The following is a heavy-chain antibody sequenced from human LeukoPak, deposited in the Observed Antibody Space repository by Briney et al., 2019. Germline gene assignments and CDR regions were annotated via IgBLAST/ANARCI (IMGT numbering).Heavy chain of an antibody. V-gene: IGHV1-69*04. CDR3: ARESGGILTGHEDY. D-gene: IGHD3-9*01. CDR2: IIPILGIA. CDR1: GGTFSSYA. Sequence: GASVKVSCKASGGTFSSYAISWVRQAPGQGLEWMGRIIPILGIASYAQKFQGRVTITADKSTSTAYMELSSLRSEDTAVYYCARESGGILTGHEDYWGQGTLVTVSS. J-gene: IGHJ4*02.